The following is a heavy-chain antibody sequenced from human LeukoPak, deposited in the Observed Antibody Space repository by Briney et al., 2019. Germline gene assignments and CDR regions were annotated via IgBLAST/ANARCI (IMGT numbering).Heavy chain of an antibody. CDR2: IYYSGTT. D-gene: IGHD1-26*01. CDR3: ARGRAVGAMFDY. CDR1: GGSISNYY. Sequence: SETLSLTCTVSGGSISNYYWSWIRQPPGKGLEWIGYIYYSGTTNYNPSLKSRVTISVDTSKNQFSLKLNSVTAADTAVYYCARGRAVGAMFDYWGQGTLVTVSS. J-gene: IGHJ4*02. V-gene: IGHV4-59*12.